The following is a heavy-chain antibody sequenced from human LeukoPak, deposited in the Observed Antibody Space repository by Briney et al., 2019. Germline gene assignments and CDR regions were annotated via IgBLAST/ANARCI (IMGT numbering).Heavy chain of an antibody. CDR2: IIPIFGTA. CDR3: ARDPFIYCGGDCYTDWFDP. J-gene: IGHJ5*02. D-gene: IGHD2-21*02. CDR1: GGTFSSYA. Sequence: SVTVSCKASGGTFSSYAISWVRQAPGQGLEWMGGIIPIFGTANYAQKFQGRVTITTDESTSTAYMELSSLRSEDTAVYYCARDPFIYCGGDCYTDWFDPWGQGTLVTVSS. V-gene: IGHV1-69*05.